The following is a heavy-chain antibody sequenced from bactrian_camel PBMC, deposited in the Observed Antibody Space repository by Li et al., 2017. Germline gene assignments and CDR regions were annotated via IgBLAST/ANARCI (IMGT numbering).Heavy chain of an antibody. J-gene: IGHJ6*01. CDR3: AAEVLCYVSDFVPSFGY. D-gene: IGHD4*01. CDR1: GLTFDDYA. Sequence: VQLVESGGGSVQAGGSLRLSCAASGLTFDDYAMGWFRQAPGKEREGVSCISCGGGSTYYADSVKGRFTISQDNAKNTVYLQMNSLKPEDTAMYYCAAEVLCYVSDFVPSFGYWGQGTQVTVS. V-gene: IGHV3S63*01. CDR2: ISCGGGST.